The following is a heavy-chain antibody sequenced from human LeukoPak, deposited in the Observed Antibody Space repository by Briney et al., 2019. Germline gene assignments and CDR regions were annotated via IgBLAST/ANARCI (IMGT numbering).Heavy chain of an antibody. J-gene: IGHJ4*02. CDR3: AKATYDSSGYAYFDY. Sequence: GGSLRLSCAASGFTFSSYVMSWVRQAPGKGLEWVSAIGSSGDSTYYADSVKGRFTISRDNSKNTLYLQMNSMRAEDTAVYYCAKATYDSSGYAYFDYWGQGTLVTVSS. CDR1: GFTFSSYV. CDR2: IGSSGDST. D-gene: IGHD3-22*01. V-gene: IGHV3-23*01.